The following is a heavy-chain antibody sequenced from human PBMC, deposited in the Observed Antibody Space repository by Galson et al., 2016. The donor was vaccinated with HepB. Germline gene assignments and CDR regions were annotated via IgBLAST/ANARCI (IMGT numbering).Heavy chain of an antibody. CDR2: IYYSGST. CDR1: GGSISSYY. D-gene: IGHD6-19*01. V-gene: IGHV4-59*01. Sequence: SETLSLTCTVSGGSISSYYWSWIRQPPGKGLEWIGYIYYSGSTNYNPSLKSRVTISVDTSKNQFSLRLRSVTAADTAVYYCAREGGSYSSAWADNYYYGLDVWGQGTTVTVSS. CDR3: AREGGSYSSAWADNYYYGLDV. J-gene: IGHJ6*02.